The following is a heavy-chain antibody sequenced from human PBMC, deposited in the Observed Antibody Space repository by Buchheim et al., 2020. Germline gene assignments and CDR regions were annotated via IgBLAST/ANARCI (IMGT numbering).Heavy chain of an antibody. D-gene: IGHD1-1*01. CDR3: VKAQRDTGTTRIELEY. CDR2: ISYDGSNK. J-gene: IGHJ4*02. Sequence: QVQLVESGGGVVQPGRSLRLSCAASGFTFSTYGMHWVRQAPGKWLEWVAVISYDGSNKYYAYSGKGRFTIYRDNSKNTLYLQMNSLRAEDTAVYYCVKAQRDTGTTRIELEYWGQGTL. V-gene: IGHV3-30*18. CDR1: GFTFSTYG.